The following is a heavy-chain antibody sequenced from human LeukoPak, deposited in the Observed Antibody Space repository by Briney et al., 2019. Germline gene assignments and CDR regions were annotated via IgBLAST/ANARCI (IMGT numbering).Heavy chain of an antibody. CDR1: GGSISSYY. V-gene: IGHV4-59*01. CDR2: IYYSGST. Sequence: PSETLSLTCTVSGGSISSYYWSWIRQPPGKGLEWIGYIYYSGSTNYNPSLKSRVTISADTSKNQFSLKLSSVTAADTAVYYCARFDYGGNYFDYWGQGTLVTVSS. J-gene: IGHJ4*02. CDR3: ARFDYGGNYFDY. D-gene: IGHD4/OR15-4a*01.